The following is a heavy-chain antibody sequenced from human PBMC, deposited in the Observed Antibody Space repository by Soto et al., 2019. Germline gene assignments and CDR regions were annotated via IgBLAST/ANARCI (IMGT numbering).Heavy chain of an antibody. J-gene: IGHJ4*02. V-gene: IGHV4-39*07. CDR3: ARADVDTAMAPYY. Sequence: SETLSLTCTVSGGSISSSSYYWGWIRQPPGKGLEWIGCIYYSGSTNYNPSLKSRVTISVDTSKNQFSLKLSSVTAADTAVYYCARADVDTAMAPYYWGQGTLVTVSS. D-gene: IGHD5-18*01. CDR1: GGSISSSSYY. CDR2: IYYSGST.